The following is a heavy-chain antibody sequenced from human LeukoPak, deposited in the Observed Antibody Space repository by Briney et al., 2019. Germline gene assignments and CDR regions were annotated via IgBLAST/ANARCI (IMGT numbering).Heavy chain of an antibody. D-gene: IGHD3-10*01. CDR2: ISSSGSTI. Sequence: GGSLRLSCAASGFTFSSYEMNWVRQAPGKGLEWVSYISSSGSTIYYADSVKGRFTISRDNAKNSLYLQMNSLRAEDTAVYYCARVRTYYYGSRSHRMTPFDYWGQGTRVTVSS. J-gene: IGHJ4*02. CDR1: GFTFSSYE. CDR3: ARVRTYYYGSRSHRMTPFDY. V-gene: IGHV3-48*03.